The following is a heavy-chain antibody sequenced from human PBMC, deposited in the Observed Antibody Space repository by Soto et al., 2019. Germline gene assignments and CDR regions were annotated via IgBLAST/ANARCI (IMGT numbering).Heavy chain of an antibody. CDR1: GWSFSGYY. V-gene: IGHV4-34*01. Sequence: SETLSLTFALFGWSFSGYYWSWIPQPPGKGLEWMGEINHRGSTNYNPSLKSRVTISVDTSKNQFSLKLSSVTAADTAVYYCARGAGYSYGYGYYFDYWGQGTLVTVSS. D-gene: IGHD5-18*01. CDR2: INHRGST. CDR3: ARGAGYSYGYGYYFDY. J-gene: IGHJ4*02.